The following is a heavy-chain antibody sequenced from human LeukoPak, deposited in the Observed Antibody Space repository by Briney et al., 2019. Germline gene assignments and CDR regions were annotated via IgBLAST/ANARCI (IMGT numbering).Heavy chain of an antibody. CDR3: ARAGYVSRPGGYYYYMDV. J-gene: IGHJ6*03. V-gene: IGHV4-38-2*02. D-gene: IGHD3-10*02. CDR1: GYSISSGYY. Sequence: SETLSLTCTVSGYSISSGYYWGWIRPPPGKGLEWTGSIDHSGSTYYNPSLKSRVTISVDASKNQFSLKLSSVTAADTAVYYCARAGYVSRPGGYYYYMDVWGKGTTVTVSS. CDR2: IDHSGST.